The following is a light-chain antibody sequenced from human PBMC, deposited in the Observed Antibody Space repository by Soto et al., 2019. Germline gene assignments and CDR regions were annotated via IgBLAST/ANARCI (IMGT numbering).Light chain of an antibody. CDR2: VAS. V-gene: IGKV1-27*01. J-gene: IGKJ1*01. CDR3: QKYNSAPCT. CDR1: QGISNY. Sequence: DIQMTQSPSSLSASVGDRVTITCRASQGISNYLAWYQQQPGKVPKLLIYVASTLQSGVPSRFSGSGSGTDFTLTISSLQPEDVATYYGQKYNSAPCTFGQGTKVEIK.